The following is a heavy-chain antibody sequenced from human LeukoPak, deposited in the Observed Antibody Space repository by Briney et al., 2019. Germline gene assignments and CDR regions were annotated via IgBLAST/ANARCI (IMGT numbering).Heavy chain of an antibody. V-gene: IGHV3-23*01. CDR2: ISGSGGST. CDR3: AKQHIREPLSYFDH. CDR1: GFTFSSYA. Sequence: GGSLRLSCAASGFTFSSYAMSWVRQAPGKGLEWVSGISGSGGSTYYADSVKGRFTISRDNSKNTLYLQMNSLRAEDTAVYYCAKQHIREPLSYFDHWGQGTLVTVSS. D-gene: IGHD5-24*01. J-gene: IGHJ4*02.